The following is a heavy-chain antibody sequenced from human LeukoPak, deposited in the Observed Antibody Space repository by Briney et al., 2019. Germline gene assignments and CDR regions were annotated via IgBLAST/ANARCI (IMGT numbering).Heavy chain of an antibody. CDR2: IYTSGST. CDR3: ARDEWFGELFGWFDP. CDR1: GGSISSGSYY. V-gene: IGHV4-61*02. Sequence: SETLSLTCTVSGGSISSGSYYWSWIRQPAGKGLEWIGRIYTSGSTNYNPSLKSRVTMSVDTSKNQFSLKLSSVTAADTAVYYCARDEWFGELFGWFDPW. D-gene: IGHD3-10*01. J-gene: IGHJ5*02.